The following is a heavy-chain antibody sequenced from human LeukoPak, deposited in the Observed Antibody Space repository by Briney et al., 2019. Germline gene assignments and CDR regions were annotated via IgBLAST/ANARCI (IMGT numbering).Heavy chain of an antibody. CDR1: GFTFSSYW. CDR3: ARDLADY. J-gene: IGHJ4*02. V-gene: IGHV3-74*01. CDR2: INSDGRCK. Sequence: GGSLRLSCAASGFTFSSYWMHWVRQTPGKVPVWVSRINSDGRCKSYADSVKNRCTTSRDNHTNTLYLQMNSLRAEDTAVYYCARDLADYWGQGTLVTVSS.